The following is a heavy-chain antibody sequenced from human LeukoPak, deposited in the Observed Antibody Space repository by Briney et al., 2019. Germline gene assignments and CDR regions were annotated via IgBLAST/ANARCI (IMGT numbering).Heavy chain of an antibody. CDR1: GGSFSGYY. V-gene: IGHV4-34*01. J-gene: IGHJ4*02. CDR2: INHSGST. D-gene: IGHD3/OR15-3a*01. CDR3: ARMGYGLYYFDY. Sequence: SSETLSLTCAVYGGSFSGYYWSWIRQPPGKGLEWIGEINHSGSTNYNPPLKSRVTISVDTSKNQFSLKLSSVTAADTAVYYCARMGYGLYYFDYWGQGTLVTVSS.